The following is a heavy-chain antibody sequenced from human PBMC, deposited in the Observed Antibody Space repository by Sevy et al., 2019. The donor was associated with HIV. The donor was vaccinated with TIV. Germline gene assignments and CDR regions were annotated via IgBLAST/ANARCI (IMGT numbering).Heavy chain of an antibody. CDR3: ARGNSGSFEY. D-gene: IGHD3-22*01. CDR2: IKQDESEK. Sequence: GGSLRLSCAASGFSFSSYWMHWVRQAPGKGLEWVANIKQDESEKYYVASVKGRFTISRDNAKNSLYLQMNSLRPEDTAVYYCARGNSGSFEYWGQGTLVTVSS. CDR1: GFSFSSYW. J-gene: IGHJ4*02. V-gene: IGHV3-7*04.